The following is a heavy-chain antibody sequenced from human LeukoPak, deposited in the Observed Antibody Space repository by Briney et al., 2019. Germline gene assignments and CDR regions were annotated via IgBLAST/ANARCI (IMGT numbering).Heavy chain of an antibody. CDR1: GFTFSSYG. J-gene: IGHJ3*02. CDR3: AKKAFGGVDI. V-gene: IGHV3-23*01. D-gene: IGHD3-16*01. CDR2: ISGSGRRT. Sequence: GGSLRLSCAASGFTFSSYGMSWVRQAPGKGLEWVSAISGSGRRTYSADSVKGRFTISRDNSKNTLYLQMNSLRAEDTAIYYCAKKAFGGVDIWGQGTMVTVSS.